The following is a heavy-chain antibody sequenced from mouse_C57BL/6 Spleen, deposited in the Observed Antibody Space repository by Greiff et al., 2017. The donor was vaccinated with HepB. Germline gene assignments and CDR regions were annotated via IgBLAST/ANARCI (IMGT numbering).Heavy chain of an antibody. CDR2: IYPGDGDT. D-gene: IGHD1-2*01. V-gene: IGHV1-82*01. CDR1: GYAFSSSW. CDR3: ARWELLRPLYFDV. J-gene: IGHJ1*03. Sequence: VQLKESGPELVKPGASVKISCKASGYAFSSSWMNWVKQRPGKGLEWIGRIYPGDGDTNYNGKFKGKATLTADKSSSTAYMQLSSLTSEDSAVYFCARWELLRPLYFDVWGTGTTLTVSS.